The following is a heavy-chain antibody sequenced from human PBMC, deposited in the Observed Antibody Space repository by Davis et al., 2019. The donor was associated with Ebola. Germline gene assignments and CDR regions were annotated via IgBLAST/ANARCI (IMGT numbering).Heavy chain of an antibody. CDR2: INPSIGNT. D-gene: IGHD3-10*01. CDR3: ASGEFVDF. Sequence: ASVKVSCKASGYIFSSYYMHWVRQAPGQGLEWMGLINPSIGNTSLAQKFQGRVTLTRDTSTSTVHMDLNSLKSEDTAIYYCASGEFVDFWGQGTLVTVSS. V-gene: IGHV1-46*01. CDR1: GYIFSSYY. J-gene: IGHJ4*02.